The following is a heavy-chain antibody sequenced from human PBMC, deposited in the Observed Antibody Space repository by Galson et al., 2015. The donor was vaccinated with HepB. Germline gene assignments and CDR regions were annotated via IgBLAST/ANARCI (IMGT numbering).Heavy chain of an antibody. CDR2: ISSNGGST. V-gene: IGHV3-64D*06. J-gene: IGHJ4*02. CDR3: VKDHGVDELLWFGEFLFDY. CDR1: GFTFSSYA. D-gene: IGHD3-10*01. Sequence: SLRLSCAASGFTFSSYAMHWVRQAPGKGLEYVSAISSNGGSTYYADSVKGRFTISRDNSKNTLYLQMSSLRAEDTAVYYCVKDHGVDELLWFGEFLFDYWGQGTLVTVSS.